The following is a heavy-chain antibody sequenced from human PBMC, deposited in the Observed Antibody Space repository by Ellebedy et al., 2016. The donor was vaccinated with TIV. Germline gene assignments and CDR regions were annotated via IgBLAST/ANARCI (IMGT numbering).Heavy chain of an antibody. Sequence: AASVKVSCKASGYTFTGYYMHWVRQAPGQGLEWMGWVNPNSGGTNYAQKFQGRVTMTRDTSISTAYMELSRLRSDDTAVYYCARDRLLGGGMDVWGQGTTVTVSS. V-gene: IGHV1-2*02. CDR1: GYTFTGYY. D-gene: IGHD3-10*01. J-gene: IGHJ6*02. CDR3: ARDRLLGGGMDV. CDR2: VNPNSGGT.